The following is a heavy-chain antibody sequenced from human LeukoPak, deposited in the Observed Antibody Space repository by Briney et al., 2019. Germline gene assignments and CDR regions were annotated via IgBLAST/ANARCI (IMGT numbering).Heavy chain of an antibody. D-gene: IGHD3-10*01. CDR2: ISSSSSYI. J-gene: IGHJ3*02. CDR3: ARAFVLLWFGKLIDDAFDI. Sequence: GGSVRLSCAASGFTFSSYSMNWVRQAPGKGLEWVSSISSSSSYIYYAESVKGRFTISRDNAKNSLYLQLNSLRADDTAVYYCARAFVLLWFGKLIDDAFDIWGQGTMVTVSS. V-gene: IGHV3-21*01. CDR1: GFTFSSYS.